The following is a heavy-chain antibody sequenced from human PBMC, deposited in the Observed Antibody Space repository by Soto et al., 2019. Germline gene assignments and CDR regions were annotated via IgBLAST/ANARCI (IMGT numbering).Heavy chain of an antibody. J-gene: IGHJ4*02. D-gene: IGHD3-10*01. V-gene: IGHV3-48*03. CDR1: GFTFSSHE. CDR2: ISSSGSTI. CDR3: AREMQGCLYGSRSYSYYFDC. Sequence: GGSLRLSCAASGFTFSSHEMNWVRQAPGKGLEWLSYISSSGSTIKYADSVKGRFSISRDNAKNLLYLEMSSLRAEDTAVYYCAREMQGCLYGSRSYSYYFDCWGQGTLVTVSS.